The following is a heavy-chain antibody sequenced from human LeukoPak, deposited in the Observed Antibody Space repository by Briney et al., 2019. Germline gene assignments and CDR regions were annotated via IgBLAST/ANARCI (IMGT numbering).Heavy chain of an antibody. Sequence: SETLSLTCTVSGGSISSSSYYWGWIRQPPGKGLEWIGSIYYSGGTYYNPSLKSRVTISVDTSKNQFSLKLSSVTAADTAVYYCARLPSGSTAHWYFDLWGRGTLVTVSS. D-gene: IGHD1-26*01. CDR2: IYYSGGT. CDR1: GGSISSSSYY. V-gene: IGHV4-39*01. J-gene: IGHJ2*01. CDR3: ARLPSGSTAHWYFDL.